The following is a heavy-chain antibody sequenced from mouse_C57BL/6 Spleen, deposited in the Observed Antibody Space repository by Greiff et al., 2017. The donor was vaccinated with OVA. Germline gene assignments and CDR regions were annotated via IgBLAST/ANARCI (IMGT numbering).Heavy chain of an antibody. CDR1: GFTFSSYT. J-gene: IGHJ3*01. Sequence: EVQRVESGGGLVKPGGSLKLSCAASGFTFSSYTMSWVRQTPEKRLEWVATISGGGGNTYYPDSVKGRFTISRDNAKNTLYLQMSSLRSEDTALYYCAREGDYYGSSYWFAYWGQGTLVTVSA. V-gene: IGHV5-9*01. D-gene: IGHD1-1*01. CDR2: ISGGGGNT. CDR3: AREGDYYGSSYWFAY.